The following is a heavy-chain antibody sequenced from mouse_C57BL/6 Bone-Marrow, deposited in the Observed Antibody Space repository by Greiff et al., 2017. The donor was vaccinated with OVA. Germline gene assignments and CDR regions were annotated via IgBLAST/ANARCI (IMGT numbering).Heavy chain of an antibody. CDR2: IYPSDSET. J-gene: IGHJ2*01. D-gene: IGHD2-4*01. CDR3: ARGTLYYDYGKGVDY. Sequence: QVQLQQPGAELVRPGSSVKLSCKASGYTFTSYWMDWVKQRPGQGLEWIGNIYPSDSETHYNQKFKDKATLTVDKSSSTAYMQLSSLTSEDSAVYDCARGTLYYDYGKGVDYWGQGTTLTVSS. V-gene: IGHV1-61*01. CDR1: GYTFTSYW.